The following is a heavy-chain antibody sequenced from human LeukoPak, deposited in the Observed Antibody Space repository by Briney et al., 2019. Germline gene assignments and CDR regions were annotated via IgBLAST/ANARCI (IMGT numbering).Heavy chain of an antibody. CDR2: IYTTGTT. V-gene: IGHV4-61*02. D-gene: IGHD6-19*01. Sequence: PSETLSLTCTVSGGSISSENYYWSWIRQPAGKGLEWIGRIYTTGTTNYNPSLKSRVTISLDTSKNQFSLKLSSVTAADTAVYYCARGPMYTSGWYVYWGQGILVTVSS. CDR1: GGSISSENYY. J-gene: IGHJ4*02. CDR3: ARGPMYTSGWYVY.